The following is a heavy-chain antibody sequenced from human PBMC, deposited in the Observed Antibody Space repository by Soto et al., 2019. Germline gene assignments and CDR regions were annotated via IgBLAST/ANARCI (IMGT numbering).Heavy chain of an antibody. Sequence: PSETLSLTCTVSGGSISSTSYYWGWIRQPPGKALEWIGSIYYSGSTYYNPSLKSRVTISVDTSKNQFSLRLTSVTAADTAVYYCARVGDDYSNYFYDYWGQGTLVTVSS. CDR2: IYYSGST. V-gene: IGHV4-39*01. D-gene: IGHD4-4*01. CDR3: ARVGDDYSNYFYDY. CDR1: GGSISSTSYY. J-gene: IGHJ4*02.